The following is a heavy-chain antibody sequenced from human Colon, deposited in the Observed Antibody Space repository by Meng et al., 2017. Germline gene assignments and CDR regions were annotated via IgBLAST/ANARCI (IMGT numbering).Heavy chain of an antibody. CDR1: CYSLTNYE. CDR2: ITPYNGNA. D-gene: IGHD5-24*01. J-gene: IGHJ5*02. CDR3: ARDRLNYWFDP. Sequence: QVHTVRFWGEVKEPGGSVKGACKTSCYSLTNYEFGGVRRAPGQGLEWVGSITPYNGNAQSSQKFQGRVTMTTDTSTSTAYLELRSLRSDDTAVYFCARDRLNYWFDPWGQGTLVTVSS. V-gene: IGHV1-18*01.